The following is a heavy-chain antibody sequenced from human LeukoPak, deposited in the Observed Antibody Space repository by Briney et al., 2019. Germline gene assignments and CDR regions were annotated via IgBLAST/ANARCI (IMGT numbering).Heavy chain of an antibody. D-gene: IGHD6-25*01. CDR1: GGSISSYY. V-gene: IGHV4-59*08. CDR3: ARHPASYFDS. Sequence: SETLSLTCTVSGGSISSYYWNWIRQPPGKGLEWIAYIHNSGSINYNPSLKSRVTISADTSKNQFSLKLSSVTAADTAVYYCARHPASYFDSWGQGTLVTVSS. CDR2: IHNSGSI. J-gene: IGHJ4*02.